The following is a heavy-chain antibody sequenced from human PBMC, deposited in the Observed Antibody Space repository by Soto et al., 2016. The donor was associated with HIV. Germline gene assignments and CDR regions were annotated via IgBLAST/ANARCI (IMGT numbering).Heavy chain of an antibody. V-gene: IGHV3-74*01. CDR1: GFTFSDHW. Sequence: EVQLVESGGGLVQPGGSLRLSCSASGFTFSDHWMHWVRQSPGKGLVWVSRVNRDGSNTNYLDSVKGRFAISRDDATNTLFLQMTNLTTEDTAVYYCTRGYGDYQYFFDYWGQGTVVAVSS. J-gene: IGHJ4*02. CDR2: VNRDGSNT. CDR3: TRGYGDYQYFFDY. D-gene: IGHD5-12*01.